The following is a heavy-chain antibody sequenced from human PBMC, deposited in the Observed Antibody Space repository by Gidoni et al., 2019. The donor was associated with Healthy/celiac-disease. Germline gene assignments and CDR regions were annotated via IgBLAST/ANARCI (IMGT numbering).Heavy chain of an antibody. Sequence: EVQLVESGGGLVKPGGSLRLSCAASGFTFRNAWMSWVRQAPGKGLEWVGRIKSKTDGGTTDYAAPVKGRFTISRDDSKNTLYLQMNSLKTEDTAVYYCTTDRDGYNSPYYYYGMDVWGQGTTVTVSS. J-gene: IGHJ6*02. CDR3: TTDRDGYNSPYYYYGMDV. V-gene: IGHV3-15*01. CDR1: GFTFRNAW. D-gene: IGHD1-1*01. CDR2: IKSKTDGGTT.